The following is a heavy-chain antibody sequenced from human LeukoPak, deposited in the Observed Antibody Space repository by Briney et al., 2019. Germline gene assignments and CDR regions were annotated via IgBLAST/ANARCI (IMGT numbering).Heavy chain of an antibody. CDR2: INPNSGGT. V-gene: IGHV1-2*02. CDR3: ARGGDYYDSSGYYYGPDY. D-gene: IGHD3-22*01. CDR1: GYTFTGYY. J-gene: IGHJ4*02. Sequence: GASVKVSCKASGYTFTGYYMHWVRQAPGQGLEWMGWINPNSGGTNYAQKFQGRVTMTRDTSISTAYMELSRLRSDDTAVYYCARGGDYYDSSGYYYGPDYWGQGTLVTVSS.